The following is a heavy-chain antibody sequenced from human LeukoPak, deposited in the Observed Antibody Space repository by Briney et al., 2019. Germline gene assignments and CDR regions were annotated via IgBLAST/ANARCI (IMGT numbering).Heavy chain of an antibody. V-gene: IGHV3-74*01. J-gene: IGHJ4*02. D-gene: IGHD3-3*01. CDR1: GFTFSSYW. Sequence: GGSLRLSCAASGFTFSSYWMHWVRQAPGKGLVWVSRINSDGSSTSYADSVKGRFTISRDNAKNSLYLQMNSLRAEDTAVYYCARDLQTYYDFWSGFDYWGQGTLVTVSS. CDR2: INSDGSST. CDR3: ARDLQTYYDFWSGFDY.